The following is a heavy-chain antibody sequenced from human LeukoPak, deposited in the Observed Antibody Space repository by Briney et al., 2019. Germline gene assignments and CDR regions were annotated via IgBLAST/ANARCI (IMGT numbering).Heavy chain of an antibody. J-gene: IGHJ5*02. V-gene: IGHV3-23*01. CDR3: AKALGSDSGWFDP. CDR2: ISGSGVST. D-gene: IGHD3-10*01. CDR1: GFTLRNYV. Sequence: QPGGSLRLSCAASGFTLRNYVMSWVRQAPGKGLEWVSGISGSGVSTYYADSVKGRFTISRDNSKNTLYLQMNSLRAEDTAIYYCAKALGSDSGWFDPWGQGTLVTVSS.